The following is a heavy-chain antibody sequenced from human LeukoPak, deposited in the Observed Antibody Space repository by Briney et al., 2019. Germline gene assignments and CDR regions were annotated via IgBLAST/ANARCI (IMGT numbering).Heavy chain of an antibody. V-gene: IGHV1-46*01. Sequence: ASVKVSCKASGYTFTSYYMHWVRQAPGQGLEWMGIINPSGGSTSYAQKFQGGVTMTRDTSTSTVYMELSSLRSEDTAVYYCASGKYVAAAAYLDAFDIWGQGTMVTVSS. CDR3: ASGKYVAAAAYLDAFDI. CDR2: INPSGGST. J-gene: IGHJ3*02. D-gene: IGHD6-13*01. CDR1: GYTFTSYY.